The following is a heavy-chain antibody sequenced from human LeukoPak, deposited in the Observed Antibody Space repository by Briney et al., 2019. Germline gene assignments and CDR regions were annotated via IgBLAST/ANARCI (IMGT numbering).Heavy chain of an antibody. CDR3: ASGIRGPERY. CDR1: GYSISSGYY. D-gene: IGHD1-1*01. V-gene: IGHV4-38-2*01. J-gene: IGHJ4*02. Sequence: SETLSLTCAVSGYSISSGYYWGWIRQPPGKGLEWIGSIYHSGSTYYNPSLKSRVTISVDTSKNQFSLKLSSVTAADTAVYYCASGIRGPERYWGQGTLDTVSS. CDR2: IYHSGST.